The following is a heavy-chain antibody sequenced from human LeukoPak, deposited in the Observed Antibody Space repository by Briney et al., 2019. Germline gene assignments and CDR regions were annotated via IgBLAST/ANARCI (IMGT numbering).Heavy chain of an antibody. J-gene: IGHJ4*02. CDR1: GYTFTGHD. V-gene: IGHV1-2*02. CDR2: INPYSGAT. D-gene: IGHD3-10*02. CDR3: TLFNY. Sequence: ASVKVSCKASGYTFTGHDMHWVRQAPGQGLEWMGWINPYSGATYYVQEFQGRVTMTRDTSISTAYMELSRLKSDDTAVYYCTLFNYWGQGTLVTVSS.